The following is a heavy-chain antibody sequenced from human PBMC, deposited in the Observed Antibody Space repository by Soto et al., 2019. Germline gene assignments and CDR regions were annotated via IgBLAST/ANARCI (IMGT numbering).Heavy chain of an antibody. CDR1: GFTFSSYS. Sequence: PGGSLRLSCAASGFTFSSYSMNWVRQAPGKGLEWVSSISSSSSYIYYADSVKGRFTISRDNAKNSLYLQMNSLRAEDTAVYYCERDSIAARTGNWFDPWGQGTQVTVSS. J-gene: IGHJ5*02. CDR3: ERDSIAARTGNWFDP. D-gene: IGHD6-6*01. V-gene: IGHV3-21*01. CDR2: ISSSSSYI.